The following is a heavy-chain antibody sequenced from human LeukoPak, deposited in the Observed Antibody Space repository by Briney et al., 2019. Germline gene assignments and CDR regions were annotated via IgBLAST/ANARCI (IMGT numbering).Heavy chain of an antibody. D-gene: IGHD2-21*01. CDR2: INHSGST. J-gene: IGHJ4*02. Sequence: SETLSLTSAVHGGSFSGYYWSWIRQPPGKGLEWVGEINHSGSTNYNPSLNSSVTISVDTSNTQFSLKLSSVTAADTVVYYCAGYCGCDCYPLYRIDYWGQGTLVTVSS. CDR3: AGYCGCDCYPLYRIDY. V-gene: IGHV4-34*01. CDR1: GGSFSGYY.